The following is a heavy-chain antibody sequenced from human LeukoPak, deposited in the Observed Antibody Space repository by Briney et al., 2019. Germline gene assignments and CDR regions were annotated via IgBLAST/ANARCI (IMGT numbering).Heavy chain of an antibody. D-gene: IGHD3-16*02. CDR3: ARRELYYDYVWGSYRSRYYFDY. J-gene: IGHJ4*02. Sequence: PSETLSLTCAVYGGSFSGYYWSWIRQPPGKGLEWIGEINHSGSTNYNPSLKSRVTISVDTSKNQFSLKLSSVTAADTAVYYCARRELYYDYVWGSYRSRYYFDYWGQGTLVTVSS. CDR2: INHSGST. CDR1: GGSFSGYY. V-gene: IGHV4-34*01.